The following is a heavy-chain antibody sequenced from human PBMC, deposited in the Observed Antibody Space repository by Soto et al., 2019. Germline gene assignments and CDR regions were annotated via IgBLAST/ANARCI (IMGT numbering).Heavy chain of an antibody. D-gene: IGHD1-7*01. V-gene: IGHV3-33*01. CDR1: GFTISTHG. CDR3: AASTTWNFHFHY. CDR2: IWYDGSNR. Sequence: QVQLVESGGVVVQPGTSLRLSCAASGFTISTHGMHWVRQAPGKGLEWVANIWYDGSNRFYADSVKGRFTIAKDNSKNTLYLQMRSLRAEDTAVYYCAASTTWNFHFHYWGQGTQVTVSS. J-gene: IGHJ4*02.